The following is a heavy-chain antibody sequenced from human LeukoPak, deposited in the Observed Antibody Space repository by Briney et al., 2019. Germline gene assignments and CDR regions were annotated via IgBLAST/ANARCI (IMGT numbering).Heavy chain of an antibody. CDR1: GYTFTSYY. CDR3: ARDNSVEDTAWWFDP. CDR2: INPSGGST. Sequence: GASVKVSCKASGYTFTSYYMHWVRQAPGQGLEWMGLINPSGGSTSYAQEFQGRVTMTRDMSTSTDYMELSSLRSEDTAVYYCARDNSVEDTAWWFDPWGQGTLVTVSS. J-gene: IGHJ5*02. D-gene: IGHD4-23*01. V-gene: IGHV1-46*01.